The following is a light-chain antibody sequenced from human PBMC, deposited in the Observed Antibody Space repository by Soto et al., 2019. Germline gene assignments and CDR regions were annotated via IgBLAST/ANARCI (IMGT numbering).Light chain of an antibody. CDR3: QLYGDSPMYT. CDR1: QSVSDSS. CDR2: GAS. J-gene: IGKJ2*01. V-gene: IGKV3-20*01. Sequence: EIVLTQSPGTLSLSPGERATLSCRASQSVSDSSLAWYHQKPGQAPRLLIYGASRRATGIPDTFSGSGSGTDFTLTISRLEPEDFAVYDCQLYGDSPMYTFGQGTKLEIK.